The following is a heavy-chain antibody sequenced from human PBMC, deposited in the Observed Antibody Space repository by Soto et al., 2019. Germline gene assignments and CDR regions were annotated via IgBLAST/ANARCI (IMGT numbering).Heavy chain of an antibody. CDR1: GYTFTSYG. CDR3: ARAALIAAAGYWYFDL. J-gene: IGHJ2*01. D-gene: IGHD6-13*01. Sequence: ASLKVSCKASGYTFTSYGISWVRQAPGQGLEWMGWISAYNGNTNYAQKLQGRVTMTTDTSTSTAYMELRSLRSDDTAVYYCARAALIAAAGYWYFDLWGRGTLVTVSS. CDR2: ISAYNGNT. V-gene: IGHV1-18*01.